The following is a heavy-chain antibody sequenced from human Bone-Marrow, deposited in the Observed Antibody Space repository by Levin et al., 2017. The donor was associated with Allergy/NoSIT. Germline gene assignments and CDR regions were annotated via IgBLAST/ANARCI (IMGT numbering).Heavy chain of an antibody. J-gene: IGHJ4*02. Sequence: SQTLSLTCTVSGGSISGFYWSWIRQSPRKGLEWLGYIHYGGRTHYNPSLEGRVTIPVDTSKNQFSLNLGSLTAADSAGYYCERYASSVYYFEYWGQGTLVTVSS. CDR1: GGSISGFY. V-gene: IGHV4-59*12. CDR2: IHYGGRT. D-gene: IGHD2-8*01. CDR3: ERYASSVYYFEY.